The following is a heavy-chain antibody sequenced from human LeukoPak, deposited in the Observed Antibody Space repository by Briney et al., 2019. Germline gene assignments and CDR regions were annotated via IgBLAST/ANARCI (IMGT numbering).Heavy chain of an antibody. V-gene: IGHV3-30*04. CDR3: AKDLAINFDY. Sequence: GGSLRLSCAASGFTFSSYAMHWVRQAPGKGLEWVAVISYDGSNKYYADSVKGRFTISRDNSKNTLYLQMNSLRAEDTAVYYCAKDLAINFDYWGQGTLVTVSS. J-gene: IGHJ4*02. CDR2: ISYDGSNK. CDR1: GFTFSSYA.